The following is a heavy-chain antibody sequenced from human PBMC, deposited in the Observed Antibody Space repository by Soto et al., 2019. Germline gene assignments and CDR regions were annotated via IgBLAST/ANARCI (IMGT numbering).Heavy chain of an antibody. CDR2: IYYSGST. CDR3: ARHGSGGWFGESRISHFDY. Sequence: QLQLQESGPGLVKPSETLSLTCTVSGGSISSSSYYWGWIRQPPGKGLEWIGSIYYSGSTYYNPSLKSRVTISVDTSKNQFSLKLSSVTAADTAVYYCARHGSGGWFGESRISHFDYWGQGTLVTVSS. D-gene: IGHD3-10*01. J-gene: IGHJ4*02. V-gene: IGHV4-39*01. CDR1: GGSISSSSYY.